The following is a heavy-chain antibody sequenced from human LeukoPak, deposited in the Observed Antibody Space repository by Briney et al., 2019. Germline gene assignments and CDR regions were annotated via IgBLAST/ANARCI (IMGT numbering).Heavy chain of an antibody. D-gene: IGHD2-21*01. V-gene: IGHV4-34*01. CDR1: GGSFSGYY. CDR3: ARALGVIAPTS. CDR2: INHSGST. J-gene: IGHJ5*02. Sequence: PSETLSLNCAVYGGSFSGYYWSWIRQPPGKGLEWIGEINHSGSTNYNPSLKSRVTISVDTSKNQFSLKLSSVTAADTAVYYCARALGVIAPTSWGQGTLVTVSS.